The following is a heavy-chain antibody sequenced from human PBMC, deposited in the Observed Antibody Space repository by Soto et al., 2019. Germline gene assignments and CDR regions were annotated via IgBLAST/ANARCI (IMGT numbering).Heavy chain of an antibody. D-gene: IGHD6-25*01. CDR2: INKDGSQK. V-gene: IGHV3-7*01. CDR3: VKEIAAAQ. CDR1: GFTFSNYW. Sequence: EVQLVESGGALVQPGGSLRLTCATSGFTFSNYWMTWVRQAPGKGLEWVANINKDGSQKSFVDSVKGRFTISRENAKSSLYLQMNSLRAEDTAIYYCVKEIAAAQWVQGTLVTVSS. J-gene: IGHJ4*02.